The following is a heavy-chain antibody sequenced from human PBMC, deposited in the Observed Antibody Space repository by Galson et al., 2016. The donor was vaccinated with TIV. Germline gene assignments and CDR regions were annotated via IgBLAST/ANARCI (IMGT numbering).Heavy chain of an antibody. CDR3: ATVAWFPGLSLDN. Sequence: SVKVSCKVSGDSLNELVMHWVRQAPGKGLEWMGGFDPEVFKTVYAQKFQGRLTMTVDTDRDTAYMELGSLRIEDTAVYYCATVAWFPGLSLDNWGQGTLVTVSS. V-gene: IGHV1-24*01. CDR2: FDPEVFKT. J-gene: IGHJ4*02. CDR1: GDSLNELV. D-gene: IGHD2/OR15-2a*01.